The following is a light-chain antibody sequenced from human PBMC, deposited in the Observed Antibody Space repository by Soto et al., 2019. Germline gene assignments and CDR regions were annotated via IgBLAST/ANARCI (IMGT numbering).Light chain of an antibody. V-gene: IGKV1-5*03. J-gene: IGKJ2*01. CDR2: KAS. CDR3: QKYHTYPYT. Sequence: DIQMTQSPSTLSASVGDRVTITCRASQSVSTFLAWYQQKPGKAPKLLIYKASTLESEVPSRFSGSGSGTEFTLTISGLQPDDFATYYCQKYHTYPYTFGQGTKLEVK. CDR1: QSVSTF.